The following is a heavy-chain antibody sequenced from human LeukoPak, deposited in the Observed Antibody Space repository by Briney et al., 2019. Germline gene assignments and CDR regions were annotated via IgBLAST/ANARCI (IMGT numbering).Heavy chain of an antibody. CDR1: GGSISSYY. J-gene: IGHJ5*02. D-gene: IGHD6-13*01. CDR2: IYYSGGT. Sequence: SETLSVTCTVSGGSISSYYWSWIRQPPGKGLEWIGYIYYSGGTNYNPPLKSRVTISVDTSKNQFSLKLSSVTAADTAVYYCVRQQLAASWFDPWGQGTLVTVSS. CDR3: VRQQLAASWFDP. V-gene: IGHV4-59*01.